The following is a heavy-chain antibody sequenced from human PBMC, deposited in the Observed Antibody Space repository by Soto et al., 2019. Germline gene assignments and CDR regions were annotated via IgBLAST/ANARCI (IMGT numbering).Heavy chain of an antibody. CDR3: AREGYYSGSGTFSPPRYYGMEV. Sequence: QVQLVQSGVEVKKAGASVKVSCKASGYTFSSYGISWARQAPGQGLEWMGWISDYNCNTHYAQKFQGRLIMTTDTSTVEATMGWRGLRSDATAVDFGAREGYYSGSGTFSPPRYYGMEVWGQGTTVTVSS. V-gene: IGHV1-18*01. CDR2: ISDYNCNT. D-gene: IGHD3-10*01. J-gene: IGHJ6*02. CDR1: GYTFSSYG.